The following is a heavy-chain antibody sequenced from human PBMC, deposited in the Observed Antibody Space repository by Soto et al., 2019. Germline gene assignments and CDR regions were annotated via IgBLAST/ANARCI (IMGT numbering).Heavy chain of an antibody. J-gene: IGHJ4*02. D-gene: IGHD2-15*01. CDR2: IYWDDDK. V-gene: IGHV2-5*02. Sequence: QITLKESGPTLEKPTQTLTLTCTVSGLSLSTSGVGVGWIRQPPGKALDWLALIYWDDDKRYRPSLNCRITTTKDTSKNQVVLTMTNVDPVDTATYYCVKSHVLNSFAFDYWGQGILVTVSS. CDR3: VKSHVLNSFAFDY. CDR1: GLSLSTSGVG.